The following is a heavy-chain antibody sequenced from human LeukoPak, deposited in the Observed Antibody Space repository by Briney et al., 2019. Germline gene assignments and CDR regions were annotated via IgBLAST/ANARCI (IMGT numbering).Heavy chain of an antibody. CDR1: GITFSNYA. D-gene: IGHD5-18*01. Sequence: GGSLRLSCVASGITFSNYAVSWVRPAPEKGLDWVPVISGSAHKIRYADSVKGRFTISRDNSENIVYLQMNNLRVEDTAVYYCAGRLTGYSSGYVHWGQGTLVTVSS. J-gene: IGHJ4*02. V-gene: IGHV3-23*01. CDR3: AGRLTGYSSGYVH. CDR2: ISGSAHKI.